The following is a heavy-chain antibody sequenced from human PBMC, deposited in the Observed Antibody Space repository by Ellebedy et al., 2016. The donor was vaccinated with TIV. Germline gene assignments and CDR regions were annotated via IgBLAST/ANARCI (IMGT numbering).Heavy chain of an antibody. Sequence: GESLKISXATSGFSFYHYWMSWVRQGPGKGLEWVGRIKTEGEGGATDYAAPVKGRFTISRDDLKNTLYLQVDSLRTEDTAVYYCTTDQVGFGMDVWGQGTTVIVSS. CDR3: TTDQVGFGMDV. D-gene: IGHD1-26*01. V-gene: IGHV3-15*01. CDR1: GFSFYHYW. J-gene: IGHJ6*02. CDR2: IKTEGEGGAT.